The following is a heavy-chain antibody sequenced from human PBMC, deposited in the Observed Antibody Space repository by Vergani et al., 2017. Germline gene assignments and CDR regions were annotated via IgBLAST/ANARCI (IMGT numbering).Heavy chain of an antibody. J-gene: IGHJ4*02. D-gene: IGHD3-3*01. V-gene: IGHV3-30*18. CDR1: GFTFSSYG. CDR3: AKEGSYYDFWSGLDY. Sequence: VQLLESGGGLVQPGGSLRLSCAASGFTFSSYGMHWVRQAPGKGLEWVAVISYDGSNKYYADSVKGRFTISRDNSKNTLYLQMNSLRAEDTAVYYCAKEGSYYDFWSGLDYWGQGTLVTVSS. CDR2: ISYDGSNK.